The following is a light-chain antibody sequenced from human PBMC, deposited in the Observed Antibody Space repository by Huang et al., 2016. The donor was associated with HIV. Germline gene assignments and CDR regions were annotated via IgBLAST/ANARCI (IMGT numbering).Light chain of an antibody. Sequence: VVMTQSPATLSVSPGERATLSCRASQNVRTILAWYQQKPGQAPRLLIYGSSTRATGIPARFSGSGSGTEFTLTISSLQSEDSAVYYCQQYNYWPVTFGQGTRLEI. CDR1: QNVRTI. J-gene: IGKJ5*01. CDR3: QQYNYWPVT. CDR2: GSS. V-gene: IGKV3-15*01.